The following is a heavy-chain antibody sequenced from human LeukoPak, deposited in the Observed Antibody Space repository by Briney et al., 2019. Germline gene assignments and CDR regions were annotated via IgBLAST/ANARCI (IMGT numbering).Heavy chain of an antibody. J-gene: IGHJ6*02. V-gene: IGHV1-69*04. Sequence: GASVTVSFKASAGTFSSYAISWLRQAPAQGLEWMGRIIPILGIANYAQKFQGRVTITADKSTSTAYMELSSLRSEDTAVYYCARLVGDADGVPDYYGMDVWGQGTTVTVSS. CDR3: ARLVGDADGVPDYYGMDV. CDR2: IIPILGIA. CDR1: AGTFSSYA. D-gene: IGHD1-26*01.